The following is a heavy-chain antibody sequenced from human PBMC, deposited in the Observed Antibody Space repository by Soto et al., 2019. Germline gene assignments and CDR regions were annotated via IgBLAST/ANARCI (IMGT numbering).Heavy chain of an antibody. CDR2: ISYDGSNK. V-gene: IGHV3-30*18. CDR1: GFTFSSYG. Sequence: QVQLVESGGGVVQPGRSLRLSCAASGFTFSSYGMHWVRQAPGKGLEWVAVISYDGSNKYYADSVKGRFTISRDNSKNTLYLQMNSLRAEDTVVYYCAKDRKSSSWYVWDYYYGMDVWGQGTTVTVSS. D-gene: IGHD6-13*01. CDR3: AKDRKSSSWYVWDYYYGMDV. J-gene: IGHJ6*02.